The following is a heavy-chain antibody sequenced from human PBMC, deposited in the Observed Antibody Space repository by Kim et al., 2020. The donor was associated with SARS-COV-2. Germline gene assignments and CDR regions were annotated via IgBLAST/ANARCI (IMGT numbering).Heavy chain of an antibody. D-gene: IGHD3-22*01. CDR1: GFSVRNTY. CDR2: IFSDGHT. Sequence: GGSLRLSCAPSGFSVRNTYLSWVRQAPGKGLEWVSLIFSDGHTFYADPVKGRFTVSKDNSKDTLYLQMNSLGAEDTAVYFCGRAGYYDSSGHYF. V-gene: IGHV3-66*01. CDR3: GRAGYYDSSGHYF. J-gene: IGHJ2*01.